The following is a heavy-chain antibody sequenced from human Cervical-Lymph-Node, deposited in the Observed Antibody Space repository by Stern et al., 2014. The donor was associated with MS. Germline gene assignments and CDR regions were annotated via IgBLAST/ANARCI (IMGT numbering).Heavy chain of an antibody. CDR2: ISYDGSNE. CDR3: ARPRRPYFFRGNHHYYGMDV. V-gene: IGHV3-30*03. D-gene: IGHD2/OR15-2a*01. J-gene: IGHJ6*02. CDR1: GFTFSSYG. Sequence: VQLVESGGGVVQPGRPLRLSCAASGFTFSSYGMHWVRQAPGKGLEWVTLISYDGSNEYYADSVKGRFTISRDNSKNTVYLQMNSLRPEDTAVYYCARPRRPYFFRGNHHYYGMDVWGQGTRVSVSS.